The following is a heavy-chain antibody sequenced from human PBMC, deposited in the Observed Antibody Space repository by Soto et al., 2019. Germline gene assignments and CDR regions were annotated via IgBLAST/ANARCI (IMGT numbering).Heavy chain of an antibody. D-gene: IGHD6-19*01. J-gene: IGHJ4*02. Sequence: QVQLQESGPGLVKPSETLSLTCSVSGGSVSSGRYHCSWIRQPPGKGLEWIGFKPYTGSNDSNPSLKSRVVISIDRSKNQFTVKSRSVAAADTAVYFCARIGWAGDSWGQGTLVSVSS. CDR1: GGSVSSGRYH. CDR2: KPYTGSN. CDR3: ARIGWAGDS. V-gene: IGHV4-61*01.